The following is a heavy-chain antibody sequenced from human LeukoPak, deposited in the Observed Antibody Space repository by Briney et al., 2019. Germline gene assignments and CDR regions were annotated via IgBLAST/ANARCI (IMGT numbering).Heavy chain of an antibody. Sequence: SETLSLTCTVSGGSISSYYWSWIRQPPGKGLEWIGYIYYSGSTNYNPSLKSRVTISVDTSKNQFSLKLSSVTAADTAVYYCAREPAGSGSYFDWFDPWGQGTLVTVSS. CDR2: IYYSGST. J-gene: IGHJ5*02. CDR3: AREPAGSGSYFDWFDP. CDR1: GGSISSYY. V-gene: IGHV4-59*12. D-gene: IGHD1-26*01.